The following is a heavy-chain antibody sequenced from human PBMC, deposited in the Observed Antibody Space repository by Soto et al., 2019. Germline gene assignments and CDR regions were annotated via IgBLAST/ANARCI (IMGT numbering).Heavy chain of an antibody. CDR1: GGSFSGYY. D-gene: IGHD3-10*01. J-gene: IGHJ6*03. V-gene: IGHV4-34*01. CDR3: ARGLWFGENKHGVPASYYYMDV. CDR2: INHSGST. Sequence: SETLSLTCAVYGGSFSGYYWSWIRQPPGKGLEWIGEINHSGSTNYNPSLKSRVTISVDTSKNQFSLKLSSVTAADTAVYYCARGLWFGENKHGVPASYYYMDVWGKGTTVTVSS.